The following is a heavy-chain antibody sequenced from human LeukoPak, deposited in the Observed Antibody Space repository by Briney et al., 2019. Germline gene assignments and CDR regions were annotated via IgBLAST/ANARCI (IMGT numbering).Heavy chain of an antibody. Sequence: GESLKISCKASGYTFTHQWIGWLRQKSGSGLEWMGIIYPRYSDPRYSPSFQGHVSISADTSFNTAYLEWSRLEASDTAIYYCARHSDVIGAIWGQGTLVTVSS. CDR2: IYPRYSDP. CDR3: ARHSDVIGAI. J-gene: IGHJ4*02. CDR1: GYTFTHQW. D-gene: IGHD3-10*01. V-gene: IGHV5-51*01.